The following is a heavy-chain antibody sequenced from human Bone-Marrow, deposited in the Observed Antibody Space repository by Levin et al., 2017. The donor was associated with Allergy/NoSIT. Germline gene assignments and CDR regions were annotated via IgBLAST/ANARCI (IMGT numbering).Heavy chain of an antibody. J-gene: IGHJ4*02. CDR1: GGSISSYY. CDR3: ARILKYYDSSPLIHYFDY. V-gene: IGHV4-59*08. D-gene: IGHD3-22*01. CDR2: IYYSGST. Sequence: PSETLSLTCTVSGGSISSYYWSWIRQPPGKGLEWIGYIYYSGSTNYNPSLKSRVTISVDTPKNQFSLKLSSVTAADTAVYYCARILKYYDSSPLIHYFDYWGQGTLVTVSS.